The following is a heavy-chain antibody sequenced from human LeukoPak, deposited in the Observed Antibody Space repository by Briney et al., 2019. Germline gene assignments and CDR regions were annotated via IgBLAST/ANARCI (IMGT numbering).Heavy chain of an antibody. J-gene: IGHJ4*02. D-gene: IGHD1-26*01. CDR1: GYTFTSYG. CDR2: ISAYNGNT. CDR3: ATVPARIRVNEYSGSYFLDY. V-gene: IGHV1-18*01. Sequence: ASVKVSCKASGYTFTSYGISWVRQAPGQGLEWMGWISAYNGNTNYAQKLQGRVTMTTDTSTSTAYMELRSLRSDDTAVYYCATVPARIRVNEYSGSYFLDYWGQGTLVTVSS.